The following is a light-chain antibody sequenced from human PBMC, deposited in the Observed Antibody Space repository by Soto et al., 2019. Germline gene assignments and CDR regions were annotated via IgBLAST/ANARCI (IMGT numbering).Light chain of an antibody. Sequence: DIQMTQSPSSLSASLGDRVTITCRASQDINNYLAWFQQKPGKAPKSLIYAASTLQSGIPSKFSGSGSGTDFTLTISCLQPEDFTVYYCQQYNRYPITFGQGTRLEIK. CDR2: AAS. J-gene: IGKJ5*01. CDR3: QQYNRYPIT. CDR1: QDINNY. V-gene: IGKV1-16*02.